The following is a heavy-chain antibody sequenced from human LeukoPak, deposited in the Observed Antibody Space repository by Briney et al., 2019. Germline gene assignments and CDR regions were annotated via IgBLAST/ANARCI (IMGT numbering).Heavy chain of an antibody. CDR3: ARQAYYYDSSGYYYDY. Sequence: SETLSLTCTVSGGSISNFYWSWVRQPPGEGLEWIGYIYSSGSINYNPSLKSRVTMSVDTSKNQFSLRLSSVTAADTAVYYCARQAYYYDSSGYYYDYWGQGTLVTVSS. V-gene: IGHV4-4*09. J-gene: IGHJ4*02. CDR1: GGSISNFY. CDR2: IYSSGSI. D-gene: IGHD3-22*01.